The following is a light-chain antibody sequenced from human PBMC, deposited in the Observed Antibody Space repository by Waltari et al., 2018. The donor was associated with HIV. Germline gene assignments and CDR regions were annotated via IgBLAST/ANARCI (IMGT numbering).Light chain of an antibody. Sequence: EIVLTQSPGTLCLSPGERATLSCRASQSVSSTYLAWYQQKPGQAPRLLIYGASSRATGIPDRFSGSGCGTDFTLTISRLEPEDFAVYYCQQYGSSSLTFGGGTKVEIK. CDR1: QSVSSTY. J-gene: IGKJ4*01. CDR2: GAS. CDR3: QQYGSSSLT. V-gene: IGKV3-20*01.